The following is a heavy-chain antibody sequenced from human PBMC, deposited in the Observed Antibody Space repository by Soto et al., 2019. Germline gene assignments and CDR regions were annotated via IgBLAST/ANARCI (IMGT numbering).Heavy chain of an antibody. CDR2: ISSSGSST. J-gene: IGHJ5*02. V-gene: IGHV3-48*04. CDR3: ASHVLRYFDWFSFDP. CDR1: GFTFSSYW. D-gene: IGHD3-9*01. Sequence: GGSLRLSCAASGFTFSSYWMYWVRQAPGKGLEWVSYISSSGSSTYYADSVKGRFTISRDNAKNALYLQMNSLRAEDTAVYYCASHVLRYFDWFSFDPWGQGTLVTVSS.